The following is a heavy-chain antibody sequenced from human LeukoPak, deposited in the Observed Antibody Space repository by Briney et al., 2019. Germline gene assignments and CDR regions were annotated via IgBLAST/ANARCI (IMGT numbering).Heavy chain of an antibody. D-gene: IGHD1-26*01. CDR2: ISWDGGST. J-gene: IGHJ6*03. CDR1: GFTFDDYA. CDR3: AKDRRGSYYYYYYMDV. Sequence: GRSLRLSCAVSGFTFDDYAMHWVRQAPGKGLEWVSLISWDGGSTYYADSVKGRFTISRDNSKNSLYLQMNSLRAEDTALYYCAKDRRGSYYYYYYMDVWGRGTTVTVSS. V-gene: IGHV3-43D*03.